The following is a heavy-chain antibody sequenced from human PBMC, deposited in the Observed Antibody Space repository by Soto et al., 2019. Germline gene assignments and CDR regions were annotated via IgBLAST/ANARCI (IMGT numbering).Heavy chain of an antibody. V-gene: IGHV4-34*01. Sequence: SETLSLTCAVYGGSFNKYYWYWIRQPPGKGLEWIGEINYSGTTNYNPSLKSRVTISVDTSKTQFSLELSSVTAADTAIYYCASKQRSHCDPWGQGTLVTVS. CDR3: ASKQRSHCDP. J-gene: IGHJ5*02. CDR1: GGSFNKYY. D-gene: IGHD3-10*01. CDR2: INYSGTT.